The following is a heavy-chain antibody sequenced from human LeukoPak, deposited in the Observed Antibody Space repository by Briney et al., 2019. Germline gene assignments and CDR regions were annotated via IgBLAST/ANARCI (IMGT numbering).Heavy chain of an antibody. CDR1: GGSFSSSSHY. V-gene: IGHV4-39*01. D-gene: IGHD5-24*01. J-gene: IGHJ3*02. CDR2: MYYSGST. Sequence: SKTLSLTCTVSGGSFSSSSHYWGWVRQPPGKGLEWIGSMYYSGSTYYNASLRGRVTISVDTSRDQFSLKLSSVTAADTAVYYCARHFDRDGYKSNAFDIWGQGTMVTVSS. CDR3: ARHFDRDGYKSNAFDI.